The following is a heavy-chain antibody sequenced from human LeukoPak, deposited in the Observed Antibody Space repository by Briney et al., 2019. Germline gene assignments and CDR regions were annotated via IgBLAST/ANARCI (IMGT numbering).Heavy chain of an antibody. V-gene: IGHV1-18*04. CDR2: ISAYNGNT. J-gene: IGHJ4*02. D-gene: IGHD6-13*01. Sequence: ASVKVSCKASGYTFTSYYMHWVRQAPGQGLEWMGWISAYNGNTTYAQKLQGRVTMTTDTSTSTAYMELRSLRSDDTAVYYCARGRRSSWYADYWGQGTLVTVSS. CDR1: GYTFTSYY. CDR3: ARGRRSSWYADY.